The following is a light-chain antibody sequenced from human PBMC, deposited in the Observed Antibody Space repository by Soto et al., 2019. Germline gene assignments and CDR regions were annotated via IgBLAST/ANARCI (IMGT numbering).Light chain of an antibody. V-gene: IGLV2-14*01. CDR1: SSDVGGHDY. CDR3: SSYPSTTSRV. Sequence: QSALTQPASVSGSPGQSITISCTGSSSDVGGHDYVSWYQQHPGKVPKLIIYEVTNRPSGVSSRFSGSRSGNTASLTISGLQPDDEADYYCSSYPSTTSRVFGGGTKVTVL. CDR2: EVT. J-gene: IGLJ3*02.